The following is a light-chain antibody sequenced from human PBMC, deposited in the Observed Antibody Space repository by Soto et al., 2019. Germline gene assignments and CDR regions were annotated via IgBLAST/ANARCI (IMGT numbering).Light chain of an antibody. CDR3: QSYDSAPFT. CDR2: AAS. J-gene: IGKJ3*01. Sequence: DLPMTQSPSSLSASVGDRVTITCRASQGIRNYLAWYQQKPGNVPKLLIYAASTSQSGVPSRFSGSGSGTDFTLTITSLQPEDVATYYCQSYDSAPFTFGPGTKVDIK. V-gene: IGKV1-27*01. CDR1: QGIRNY.